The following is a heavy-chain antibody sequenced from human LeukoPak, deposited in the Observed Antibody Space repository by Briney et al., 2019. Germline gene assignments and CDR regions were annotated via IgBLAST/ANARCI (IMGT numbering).Heavy chain of an antibody. V-gene: IGHV3-7*03. CDR1: GFSFSSFW. D-gene: IGHD2-21*01. J-gene: IGHJ4*02. CDR3: AREVVATASAFDC. Sequence: PGGSLRLSCTASGFSFSSFWMSWVRQAPGKGLEWVANIKDDGSVKDHVDSLKGRFSISRDNARNSLYLQISSLRAGDTAVYYCAREVVATASAFDCWGQGTLVTVSS. CDR2: IKDDGSVK.